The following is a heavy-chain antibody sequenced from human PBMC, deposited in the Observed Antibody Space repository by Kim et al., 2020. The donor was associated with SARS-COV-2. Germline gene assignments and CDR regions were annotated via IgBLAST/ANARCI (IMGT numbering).Heavy chain of an antibody. Sequence: GGSLRLSCAASGFTFSSYGMHWVRQAPGKGLEWVAVISYDGSNKYYADSVKGRFTISRDNSKNTLYLQMNSLRAEDTAVYYCARDREYGDYDPLAWYFDYWGQGTLVTVSS. CDR2: ISYDGSNK. D-gene: IGHD4-17*01. CDR3: ARDREYGDYDPLAWYFDY. CDR1: GFTFSSYG. V-gene: IGHV3-33*05. J-gene: IGHJ4*02.